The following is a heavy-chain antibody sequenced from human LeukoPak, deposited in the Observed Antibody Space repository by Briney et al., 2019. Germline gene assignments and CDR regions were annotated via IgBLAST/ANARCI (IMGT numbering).Heavy chain of an antibody. CDR2: ISGSGGST. CDR1: GFTFSSYG. D-gene: IGHD5-12*01. V-gene: IGHV3-23*01. Sequence: GGSLRLSCAASGFTFSSYGTSWVRQAPGKGLEWVSAISGSGGSTYYADSVKGRFTISRDNSKKTLYLQMNSLRAEDMAVYYCAKESGYEYYYYYYMDVWGKGTTVTISS. CDR3: AKESGYEYYYYYYMDV. J-gene: IGHJ6*03.